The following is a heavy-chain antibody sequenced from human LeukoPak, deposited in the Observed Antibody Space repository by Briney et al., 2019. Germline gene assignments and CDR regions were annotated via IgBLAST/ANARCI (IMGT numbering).Heavy chain of an antibody. CDR3: AKDYCRISHF. V-gene: IGHV3-23*01. J-gene: IGHJ4*02. D-gene: IGHD1-14*01. Sequence: AGSLTLTCAASGLTFSSYAMTWVRQPPGKGLEWVSTISSGGNTYYEDSVKGRVTISRDNPKNTLYLQMNSLSAEDTAVYYCAKDYCRISHFWGQGALVTVSS. CDR1: GLTFSSYA. CDR2: ISSGGNT.